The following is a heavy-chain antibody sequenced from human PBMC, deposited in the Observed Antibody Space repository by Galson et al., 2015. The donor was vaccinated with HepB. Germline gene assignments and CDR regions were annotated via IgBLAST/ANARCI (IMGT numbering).Heavy chain of an antibody. CDR1: GFTFGDYA. J-gene: IGHJ4*02. V-gene: IGHV3-49*04. Sequence: SLRLSCATSGFTFGDYAMGWVRQAPGKGLEWVGFIRSRTYGGAANYAASVKGRFTISRGDFKSLAYLQMNSLKTEDTAVYYCARAGLTYYDSENYNYFFDQWGQGSLVTVSP. D-gene: IGHD3-10*01. CDR2: IRSRTYGGAA. CDR3: ARAGLTYYDSENYNYFFDQ.